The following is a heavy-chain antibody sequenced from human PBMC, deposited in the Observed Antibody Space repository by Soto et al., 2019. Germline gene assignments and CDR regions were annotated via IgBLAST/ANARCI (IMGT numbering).Heavy chain of an antibody. D-gene: IGHD5-18*01. V-gene: IGHV4-30-4*01. Sequence: SETLSLTCTVSGGSVTSDEDYWTWIRQSPGKGLEWVGYISNSGSTGYNPSLKTRLSMSVDRSKNQFTLRLTSVTAADTAVYFCATESGSTYGYFDHWGQGTQVTVSS. CDR2: ISNSGST. J-gene: IGHJ4*02. CDR3: ATESGSTYGYFDH. CDR1: GGSVTSDEDY.